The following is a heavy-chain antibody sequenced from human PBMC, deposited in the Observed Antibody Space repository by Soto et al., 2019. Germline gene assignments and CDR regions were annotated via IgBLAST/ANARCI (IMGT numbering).Heavy chain of an antibody. D-gene: IGHD2-8*02. CDR3: AYDVLEMATPDAFDI. Sequence: ASVKVSCKASGYTFTGYYMHWVRQAPGQGLEWMGWINPNSGGTNYAQKFQGWVTMTRDTSISTAYMELSRLRSDDTAVYYCAYDVLEMATPDAFDIWGQGTMVTVSS. J-gene: IGHJ3*02. CDR1: GYTFTGYY. V-gene: IGHV1-2*04. CDR2: INPNSGGT.